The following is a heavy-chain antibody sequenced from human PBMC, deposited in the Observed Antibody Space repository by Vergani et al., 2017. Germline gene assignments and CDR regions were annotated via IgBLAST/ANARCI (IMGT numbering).Heavy chain of an antibody. J-gene: IGHJ5*02. CDR3: ARQSSIAAAGTSFDP. CDR2: IYHSGST. CDR1: GYSISSGYY. D-gene: IGHD6-13*01. Sequence: QVQLQESGPGLVKPSETLSLTCAVSGYSISSGYYWGWIRQPPGKGLEWIGSIYHSGSTYYNPSLKSRVTISVDTPKNQFSLKLSSVTAADTAVYYCARQSSIAAAGTSFDPWGQGTLVTVSS. V-gene: IGHV4-38-2*01.